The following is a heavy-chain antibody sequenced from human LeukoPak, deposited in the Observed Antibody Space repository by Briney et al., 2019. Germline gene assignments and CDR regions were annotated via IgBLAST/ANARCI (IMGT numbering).Heavy chain of an antibody. CDR2: INPSGGST. CDR3: ARTYLTIMGAEYYFDY. J-gene: IGHJ4*02. Sequence: GASVKVSCRASVYTFTSYYMHGVRQAPGQGLEGMGIINPSGGSTSYAQKFQGRDTMTRDMSTGTVYMELSSLRSEDTAVYYCARTYLTIMGAEYYFDYWGQGTLVTVSS. CDR1: VYTFTSYY. V-gene: IGHV1-46*01. D-gene: IGHD1-26*01.